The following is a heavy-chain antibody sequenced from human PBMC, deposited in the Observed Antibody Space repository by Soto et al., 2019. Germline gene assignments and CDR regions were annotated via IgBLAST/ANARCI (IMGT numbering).Heavy chain of an antibody. CDR2: TYHSGNP. V-gene: IGHV4-30-2*01. D-gene: IGHD2-2*01. J-gene: IGHJ5*02. CDR1: GDTNSTGGYT. CDR3: AISIGYCSSTSCRNWFDP. Sequence: PSETLSLTCDVSGDTNSTGGYTWAWIRQPPGEALEWIGHTYHSGNPYYNPSLKSRVIISVDRSKNQFSLKLSSVAAADTAVYYCAISIGYCSSTSCRNWFDPWGQGTLVTVSS.